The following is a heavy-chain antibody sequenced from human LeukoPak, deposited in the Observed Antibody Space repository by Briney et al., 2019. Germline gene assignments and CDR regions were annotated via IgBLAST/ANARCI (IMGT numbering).Heavy chain of an antibody. J-gene: IGHJ4*02. Sequence: SETLSLTCTVSGGSISSSSYYWGWIRQPPGKGLEWIGSIYYSGSTYYNPSLKSRVTISVDTSKNRFSLKLSSVTAADTAVYYCARITLTYYDFWSGYQWGYFDYWGQGTLVTVSS. D-gene: IGHD3-3*01. CDR2: IYYSGST. CDR3: ARITLTYYDFWSGYQWGYFDY. V-gene: IGHV4-39*07. CDR1: GGSISSSSYY.